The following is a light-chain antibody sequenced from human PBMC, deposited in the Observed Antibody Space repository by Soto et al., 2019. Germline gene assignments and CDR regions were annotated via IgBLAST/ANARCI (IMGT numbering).Light chain of an antibody. V-gene: IGKV1-5*03. CDR3: QQFNSYPFP. Sequence: DIQMTQSPSTLSASVGDRVTITCRASQSLSSRLAWYQQRPGKAPKLLIYKTSTLQSGVPSRFSGSGSGTEFTLTISSLQPDDFATYYCQQFNSYPFPFGPGTKVDIK. J-gene: IGKJ3*01. CDR2: KTS. CDR1: QSLSSR.